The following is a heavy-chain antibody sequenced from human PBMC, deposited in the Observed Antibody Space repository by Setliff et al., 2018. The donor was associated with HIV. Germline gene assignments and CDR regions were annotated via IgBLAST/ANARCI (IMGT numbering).Heavy chain of an antibody. D-gene: IGHD1-26*01. CDR1: GYNFSTYA. J-gene: IGHJ4*02. CDR2: MDAASGKT. CDR3: VRVRVGGSLYFDF. V-gene: IGHV1-3*03. Sequence: ASVKVSCKASGYNFSTYALHWVRQAPGQRLEWLGWMDAASGKTKYSEEFQSRISFTRDTSAKTAYLELTKLTSEDMAIYYCVRVRVGGSLYFDFWGQGTPVTVSS.